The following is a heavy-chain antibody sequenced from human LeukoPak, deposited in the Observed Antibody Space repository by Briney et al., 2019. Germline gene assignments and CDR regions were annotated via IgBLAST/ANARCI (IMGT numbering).Heavy chain of an antibody. CDR2: ISGSGGST. CDR3: AKASGLTTLRLGELRGPFDY. J-gene: IGHJ4*02. V-gene: IGHV3-23*01. CDR1: GFTVSSDY. Sequence: GGSLRLSCAASGFTVSSDYMSWVRQTPGQGLEWVSAISGSGGSTYYADSVKGRFTISRDNSKNTMYLLMNNLRAEDTAVYYCAKASGLTTLRLGELRGPFDYWGQGTLVTVSS. D-gene: IGHD3-16*01.